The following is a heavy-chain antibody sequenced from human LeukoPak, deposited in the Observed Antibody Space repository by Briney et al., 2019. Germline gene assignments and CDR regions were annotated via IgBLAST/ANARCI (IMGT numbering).Heavy chain of an antibody. D-gene: IGHD3-10*01. CDR2: IVGSGGST. V-gene: IGHV3-23*01. Sequence: GGSLRLSCAASGFTFSTYAMSWVRQAPGKGLEWVSGIVGSGGSTYYADSVKGRFTISRDNSKNTLYLQMNSLRAEDTAVYYCAKHDPVRGVKGFDYWGQGTLVTVSS. J-gene: IGHJ4*02. CDR3: AKHDPVRGVKGFDY. CDR1: GFTFSTYA.